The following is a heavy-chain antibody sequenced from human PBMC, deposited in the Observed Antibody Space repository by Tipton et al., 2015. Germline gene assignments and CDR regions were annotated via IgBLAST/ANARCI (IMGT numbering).Heavy chain of an antibody. J-gene: IGHJ4*02. Sequence: SLRLSCAASGFTFSTSWMSWVRQAPGKGLEWVANIYQDGSLTYYVDSVKGRFTVSRDNAKNSLYLQMNNLRAEDTAVYYCARLLYTSSRYFDYWGQGTLITVSS. CDR1: GFTFSTSW. CDR2: IYQDGSLT. CDR3: ARLLYTSSRYFDY. D-gene: IGHD6-13*01. V-gene: IGHV3-7*01.